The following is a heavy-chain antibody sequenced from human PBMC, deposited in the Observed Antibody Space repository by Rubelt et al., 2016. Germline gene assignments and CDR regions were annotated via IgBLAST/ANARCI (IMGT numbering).Heavy chain of an antibody. D-gene: IGHD6-19*01. CDR3: ARASSGWEIDY. J-gene: IGHJ4*02. Sequence: GKGLEWMGGFDPEDGETIYAQKFQGRVTMTEDTSTDTAYMELSSLRSEDTAVYYCARASSGWEIDYWGQGTLVTVSS. V-gene: IGHV1-24*01. CDR2: FDPEDGET.